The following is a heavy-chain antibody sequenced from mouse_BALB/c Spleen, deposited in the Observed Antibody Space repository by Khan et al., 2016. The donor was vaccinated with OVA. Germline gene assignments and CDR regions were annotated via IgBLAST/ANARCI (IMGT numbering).Heavy chain of an antibody. Sequence: VQLQQSGAEVAKPGASVKMSCKASGYTFINYWILWVKERPGQGLEWLGYINPSTGYTEYNPNFNDKATLTADKSSSTAFMQLSSLTSEDSAVFYCARRGRRWDIDNWGQGTTLTVSS. J-gene: IGHJ2*01. CDR3: ARRGRRWDIDN. CDR2: INPSTGYT. D-gene: IGHD3-3*01. CDR1: GYTFINYW. V-gene: IGHV1-7*01.